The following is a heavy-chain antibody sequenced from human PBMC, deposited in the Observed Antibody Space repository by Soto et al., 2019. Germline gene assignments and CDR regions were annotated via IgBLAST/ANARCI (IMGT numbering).Heavy chain of an antibody. J-gene: IGHJ5*02. V-gene: IGHV2-5*01. CDR3: AHSVDRIAARPRDWFDP. CDR2: IYWNDDK. D-gene: IGHD6-6*01. CDR1: GFSLSTSGVG. Sequence: QITLKESGPTLGKPTQTLTLTCTFSGFSLSTSGVGVGWIRQPPGKALEWLALIYWNDDKRYSPSLKSRLTITKDTSKNQVVLTMTNMDPVDTATYYCAHSVDRIAARPRDWFDPLGQGNLVNVSS.